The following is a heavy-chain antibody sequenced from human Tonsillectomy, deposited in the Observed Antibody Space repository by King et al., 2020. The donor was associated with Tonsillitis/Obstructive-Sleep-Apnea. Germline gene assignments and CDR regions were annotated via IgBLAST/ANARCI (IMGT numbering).Heavy chain of an antibody. Sequence: VQLVESGAEVKKPGASVKVSCKASGYTFTSYGISWVRQAPGQGLEWMGWISAYNGNTNYAQKLQGRVTMTTDTSTSTAYMELRSLRSDATAVYYCARDREIVVPAATPFDYWGQGTLVTVSS. D-gene: IGHD2-2*01. CDR3: ARDREIVVPAATPFDY. J-gene: IGHJ4*02. CDR2: ISAYNGNT. CDR1: GYTFTSYG. V-gene: IGHV1-18*01.